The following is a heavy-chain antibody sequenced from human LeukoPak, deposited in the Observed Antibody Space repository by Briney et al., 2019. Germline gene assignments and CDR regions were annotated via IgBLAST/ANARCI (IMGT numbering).Heavy chain of an antibody. CDR3: ARYAGIAVAEGAFDI. CDR2: IKQDGSEK. Sequence: PGGSLRLSCAASGFTFSSYSMNWVRQAPGKGLEWVANIKQDGSEKYYVDSVKGRFTISRDNAKNSLYLQMNSLRAEDTAVYYCARYAGIAVAEGAFDIWGQGTMVTVSS. V-gene: IGHV3-7*01. CDR1: GFTFSSYS. J-gene: IGHJ3*02. D-gene: IGHD6-19*01.